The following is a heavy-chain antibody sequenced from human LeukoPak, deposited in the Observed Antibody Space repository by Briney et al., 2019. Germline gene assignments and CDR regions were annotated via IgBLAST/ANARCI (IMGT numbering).Heavy chain of an antibody. CDR2: ISSSSSTI. CDR3: ARDSLGSSWHFDY. D-gene: IGHD6-13*01. CDR1: GFTFSSYS. Sequence: GGSLRLSCAASGFTFSSYSMNWVRQAPGQGLEWVSYISSSSSTIYYADSVKGRFTISRDNAKNSLYLQMNSLRAEDTAVYYCARDSLGSSWHFDYWGQGTLVTVSS. J-gene: IGHJ4*02. V-gene: IGHV3-48*01.